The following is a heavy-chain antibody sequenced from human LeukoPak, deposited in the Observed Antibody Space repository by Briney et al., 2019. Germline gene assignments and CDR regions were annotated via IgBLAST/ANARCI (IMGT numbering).Heavy chain of an antibody. J-gene: IGHJ4*02. D-gene: IGHD5-24*01. CDR1: GFTFSTYS. CDR3: ARASFQRWLQLGGD. Sequence: GGSLRLSCTASGFTFSTYSMNWVRQAPGKGLEWVSYISSSSGTIYYADSVKDRFTISRDNAKNSLYLQMNSLRDEDTAVYHCARASFQRWLQLGGDWGQGALVTVSS. CDR2: ISSSSGTI. V-gene: IGHV3-48*02.